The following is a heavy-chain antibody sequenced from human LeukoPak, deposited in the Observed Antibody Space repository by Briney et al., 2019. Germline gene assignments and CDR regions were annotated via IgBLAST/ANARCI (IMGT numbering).Heavy chain of an antibody. Sequence: ASVRVSCKASGYTFTNYSIHWARQAPGQGLEWMGWINPNSGGTHYAQKFQGRVTMTRDTSISTAYMELSRLRSDDTDVYYCARVRSYCTNGVCYWDLDYWGQGTLVSVSS. D-gene: IGHD2-8*01. CDR2: INPNSGGT. J-gene: IGHJ4*02. CDR3: ARVRSYCTNGVCYWDLDY. CDR1: GYTFTNYS. V-gene: IGHV1-2*02.